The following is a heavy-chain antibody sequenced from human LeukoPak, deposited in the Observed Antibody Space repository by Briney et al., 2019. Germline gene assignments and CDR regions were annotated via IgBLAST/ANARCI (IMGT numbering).Heavy chain of an antibody. CDR1: GGSISTYY. CDR3: ARRHYSSGLDY. V-gene: IGHV4-4*07. D-gene: IGHD6-19*01. Sequence: SETLSLKCTVSGGSISTYYWSWVRQPAGEGLEWIGHVYTSGSTYNPSLKSRVTMSVDTSKNQFSLKLNSVTAADTAVYYCARRHYSSGLDYWGQGILVTLSS. J-gene: IGHJ4*02. CDR2: VYTSGST.